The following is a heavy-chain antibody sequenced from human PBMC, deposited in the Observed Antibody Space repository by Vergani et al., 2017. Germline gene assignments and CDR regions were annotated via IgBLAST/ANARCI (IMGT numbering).Heavy chain of an antibody. CDR2: ISYDGSNK. V-gene: IGHV3-30-3*01. D-gene: IGHD4/OR15-4a*01. J-gene: IGHJ4*02. Sequence: QVQLVESGGGVVQPGRSLRLSCAASGFTFSSYAMHWVRQAPGKGLEWVAVISYDGSNKYYADSVKGRFTISRDNSKNTLYLQMNSLRAEDTAVYYCARGRVLTGGSDHWGQGTLVTFSS. CDR3: ARGRVLTGGSDH. CDR1: GFTFSSYA.